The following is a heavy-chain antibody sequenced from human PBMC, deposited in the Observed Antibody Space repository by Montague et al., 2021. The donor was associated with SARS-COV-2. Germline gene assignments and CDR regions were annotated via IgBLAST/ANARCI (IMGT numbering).Heavy chain of an antibody. Sequence: SETLSLTCTVSGDSVTERYLNWVRQAAGKGLEWIGFIHPYGDIHYNASLKSRVILSRDASKNQFSLNLSSVTAADTAVYYCAKVAGSHDTFDIWGRGTMVTVSS. V-gene: IGHV4-4*07. CDR1: GDSVTERY. CDR3: AKVAGSHDTFDI. CDR2: IHPYGDI. J-gene: IGHJ3*02. D-gene: IGHD6-19*01.